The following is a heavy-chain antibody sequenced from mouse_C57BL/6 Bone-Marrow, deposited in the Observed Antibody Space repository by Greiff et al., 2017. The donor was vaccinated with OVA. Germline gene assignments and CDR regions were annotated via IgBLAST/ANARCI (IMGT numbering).Heavy chain of an antibody. V-gene: IGHV1-80*01. Sequence: QVQLKQSGAELVKPEASVKISCKASGYAFSNYWMNWVKQRPGKGLEWIGQIYPGDGDTNYNGKFKGKATLTADKSSSTAYMELRSLTSEDSAVYFCAREFITTVVARGDYWGQGTTLTVSS. CDR3: AREFITTVVARGDY. J-gene: IGHJ2*01. D-gene: IGHD1-1*01. CDR2: IYPGDGDT. CDR1: GYAFSNYW.